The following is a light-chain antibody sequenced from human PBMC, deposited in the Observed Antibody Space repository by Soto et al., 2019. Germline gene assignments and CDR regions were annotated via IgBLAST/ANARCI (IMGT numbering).Light chain of an antibody. CDR1: SGHSFYI. V-gene: IGLV4-60*02. CDR2: LEGSGSY. J-gene: IGLJ3*02. CDR3: ETWDSTTQV. Sequence: QSVLTQSSSASASLGSSVKLSCTLSSGHSFYIIAWHQQQPGKAPRSLMKLEGSGSYSKASGVPDRFSGSSSGADRYLTISNLQFEDEAEYYCETWDSTTQVFGGGTKLTVL.